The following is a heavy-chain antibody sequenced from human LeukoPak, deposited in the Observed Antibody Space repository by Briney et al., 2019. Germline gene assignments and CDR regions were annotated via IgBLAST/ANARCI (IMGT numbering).Heavy chain of an antibody. CDR1: GFTSSSYA. V-gene: IGHV3-23*01. D-gene: IGHD6-6*01. CDR2: ISGSGGNT. CDR3: AKPLGQWYSSSSLINYYYYYMDV. Sequence: GGSLRLSCAASGFTSSSYAMSWVRQAPGKGLEWVSAISGSGGNTYYADSVKDRFTISRDNSKNTLYLQMNSLRAEDTAVYYCAKPLGQWYSSSSLINYYYYYMDVWGKGTTVTVSS. J-gene: IGHJ6*03.